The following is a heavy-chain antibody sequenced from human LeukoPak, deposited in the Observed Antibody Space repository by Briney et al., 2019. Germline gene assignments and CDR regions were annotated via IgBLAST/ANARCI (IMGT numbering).Heavy chain of an antibody. J-gene: IGHJ1*01. CDR1: GFTFSRYW. D-gene: IGHD3-22*01. V-gene: IGHV3-74*01. CDR2: IKSDGKT. CDR3: ARAPSEVGGYYPEYFRH. Sequence: GGSLRLSCEASGFTFSRYWMHWVRQAPGKGLVWVSRIKSDGKTNYADAVKGRFTISRDNAKNTVSLQMDSLRAEDTGVYYCARAPSEVGGYYPEYFRHWGQGTLVTVSS.